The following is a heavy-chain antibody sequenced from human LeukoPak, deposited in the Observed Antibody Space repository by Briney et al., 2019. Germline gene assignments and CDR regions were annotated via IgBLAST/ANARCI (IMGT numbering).Heavy chain of an antibody. J-gene: IGHJ5*02. CDR1: GGSFSGYY. V-gene: IGHV4-59*10. D-gene: IGHD3-3*01. Sequence: SETLSLTCAVYGGSFSGYYWSWIWQPAGKGLEWIGRIYTSGSTNYNPSLKSRVTMSVDTSKNQFSLKLSSVTAADTAVYYCARGQSYDFWSGSWVPLWNWFDPWGQGTLVTVSS. CDR3: ARGQSYDFWSGSWVPLWNWFDP. CDR2: IYTSGST.